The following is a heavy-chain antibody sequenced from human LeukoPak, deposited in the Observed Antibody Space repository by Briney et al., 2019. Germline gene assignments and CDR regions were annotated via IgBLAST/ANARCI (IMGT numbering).Heavy chain of an antibody. CDR2: INHSGST. V-gene: IGHV4-34*01. J-gene: IGHJ4*02. CDR1: GGSFSGYY. CDR3: ARGQFWSGYSI. Sequence: SETLSLTCAVYGGSFSGYYWSWIRQPSGKGLEWIGEINHSGSTNYNPSLKSRVTISVDTSKNQFSLNLSSVTAADTAVYYCARGQFWSGYSIWGQGTLVTVSS. D-gene: IGHD3-3*02.